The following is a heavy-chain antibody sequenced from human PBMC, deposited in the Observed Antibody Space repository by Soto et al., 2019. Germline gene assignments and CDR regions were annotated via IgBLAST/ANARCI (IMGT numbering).Heavy chain of an antibody. CDR3: ARCGGVERHDAFDI. Sequence: EVQLVESGGGLVQPGGSLRLSCAASGFTFSSYWMSWVRQAPGKGLEWVANIKQDGSEKYYVDSVKGRFTISRDNAKNSLCLQMNSLRADDTAVYDCARCGGVERHDAFDIWGQGTMVTVSS. J-gene: IGHJ3*02. D-gene: IGHD2-8*02. V-gene: IGHV3-7*01. CDR1: GFTFSSYW. CDR2: IKQDGSEK.